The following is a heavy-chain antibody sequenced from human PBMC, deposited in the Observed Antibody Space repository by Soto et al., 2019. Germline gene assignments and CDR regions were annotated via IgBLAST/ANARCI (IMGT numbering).Heavy chain of an antibody. CDR1: GGPIRRYY. D-gene: IGHD3-22*01. CDR2: IYYSGT. V-gene: IGHV4-59*01. J-gene: IGHJ3*02. Sequence: PSETLSLTRRVSGGPIRRYYWSLIRQPPGKGLEWIAYIYYSGTSYNPSLKSRVSISLDTPKNQFSLKLSSVTAADTAVYYCARTYDGSGPNSGGYGFDIWGQGTLVTVS. CDR3: ARTYDGSGPNSGGYGFDI.